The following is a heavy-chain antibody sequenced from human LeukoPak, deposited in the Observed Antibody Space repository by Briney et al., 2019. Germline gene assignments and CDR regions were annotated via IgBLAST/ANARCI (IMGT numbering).Heavy chain of an antibody. Sequence: PSETLSLTCTVSGGSISSNYWSWVRQPAGKGLEWIGRIYTSGSTNCNPSLKSRVTISVDTSKNQFSLKLTSVTAADTAVYYCARHATSGSGTYPLDYWGQGTLVTVSS. CDR2: IYTSGST. J-gene: IGHJ4*02. CDR1: GGSISSNY. V-gene: IGHV4-4*07. CDR3: ARHATSGSGTYPLDY. D-gene: IGHD3-10*01.